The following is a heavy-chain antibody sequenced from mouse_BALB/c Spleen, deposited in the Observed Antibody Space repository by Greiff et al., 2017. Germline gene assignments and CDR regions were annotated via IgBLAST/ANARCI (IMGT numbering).Heavy chain of an antibody. CDR3: ARSGLPYAMDY. V-gene: IGHV5-17*02. J-gene: IGHJ4*01. CDR2: ISSGSSTI. CDR1: GFTFSSFG. D-gene: IGHD2-2*01. Sequence: EVKLVESGGGLVQPGGSRKLSCAASGFTFSSFGMHWVRQAPEKGLEWVAYISSGSSTIYYADTVKGRFTISRDNPKNTLFLQMTSLRSEDTAMYYCARSGLPYAMDYWGQGTSVTVSS.